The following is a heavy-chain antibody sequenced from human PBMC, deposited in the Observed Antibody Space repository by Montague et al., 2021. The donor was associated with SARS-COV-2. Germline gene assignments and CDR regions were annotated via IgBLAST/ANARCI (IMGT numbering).Heavy chain of an antibody. CDR3: ARGGWGAPGTGRLLDY. CDR1: GGSIRSGSYY. J-gene: IGHJ4*02. CDR2: IYSSGST. V-gene: IGHV4-61*02. D-gene: IGHD3-10*01. Sequence: TLSLTCTVSGGSIRSGSYYWSWIRQPAGKGLEWIGRIYSSGSTNYNPSLKSRVTMSVDTSKNQFSLQLNSVTPEDTAVYYCARGGWGAPGTGRLLDYWGQGTLVTVSS.